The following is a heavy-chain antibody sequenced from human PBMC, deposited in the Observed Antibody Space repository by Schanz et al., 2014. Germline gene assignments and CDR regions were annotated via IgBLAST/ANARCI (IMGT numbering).Heavy chain of an antibody. D-gene: IGHD5-12*01. J-gene: IGHJ4*02. CDR3: ARDRPSGYALDF. CDR1: GFTFSNHA. CDR2: ISDSGDST. Sequence: EVQLLESGGGLVQPGGSLRLSCAASGFTFSNHALSWVRQAPGKGLEWVSDISDSGDSTHYADSVRGRFTISRDNTKNFLHLEMNNLRAEDTAVYYCARDRPSGYALDFWGQGTLVTVSS. V-gene: IGHV3-23*01.